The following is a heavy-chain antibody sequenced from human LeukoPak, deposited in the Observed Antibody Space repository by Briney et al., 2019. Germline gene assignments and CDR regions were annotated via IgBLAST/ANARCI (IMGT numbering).Heavy chain of an antibody. CDR3: AKNLYYGSGSYYPNRFDY. V-gene: IGHV3-30*02. J-gene: IGHJ4*02. D-gene: IGHD3-10*01. CDR2: IRYDGSNK. Sequence: PGGSLRLSCAASGFTFSSYGMHWVRQAPGKGLEWVAFIRYDGSNKYYADSVKGRFTISRDNSKNTLYLQMNSLRAEDTAVYYCAKNLYYGSGSYYPNRFDYWGQGTLVTVSS. CDR1: GFTFSSYG.